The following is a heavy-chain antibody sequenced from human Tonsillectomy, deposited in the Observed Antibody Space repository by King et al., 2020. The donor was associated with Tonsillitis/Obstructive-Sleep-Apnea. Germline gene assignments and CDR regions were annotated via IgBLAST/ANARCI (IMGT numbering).Heavy chain of an antibody. V-gene: IGHV3-11*05. CDR2: ISTSSRYT. D-gene: IGHD4-11*01. Sequence: VQLVESGGDLVKPGGSLRLSCAASGFTFSDYYLRWSRQAPGKGLEWVSYISTSSRYTNYAVSVKGRFTISRDTAKNSLYLQMNSLRAEDTAVYYCARTLTTSYYYYYYMDVWGKGTTVTVSS. CDR3: ARTLTTSYYYYYYMDV. J-gene: IGHJ6*03. CDR1: GFTFSDYY.